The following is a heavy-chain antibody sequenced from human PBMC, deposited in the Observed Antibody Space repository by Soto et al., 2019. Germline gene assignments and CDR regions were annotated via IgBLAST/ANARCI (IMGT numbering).Heavy chain of an antibody. CDR2: IYYSGRT. J-gene: IGHJ6*02. CDR3: ARQKMWFGEFLYYYYGMDV. Sequence: SETLSLTCTVSGGSISSYYWSWIRQPPGKGLEWIGYIYYSGRTKYNPSLKSRVTISVDTSKNQFSLRLSSVTAADTAVYYCARQKMWFGEFLYYYYGMDVWGQGTTVTVSS. D-gene: IGHD3-10*01. CDR1: GGSISSYY. V-gene: IGHV4-59*01.